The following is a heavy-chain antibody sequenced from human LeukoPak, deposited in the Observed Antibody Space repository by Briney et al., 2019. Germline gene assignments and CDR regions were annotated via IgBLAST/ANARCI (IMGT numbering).Heavy chain of an antibody. CDR2: MNPNSGNT. J-gene: IGHJ4*02. V-gene: IGHV1-8*03. CDR1: GYTFTSYD. CDR3: AKSRGRYDNSGWRTFDY. D-gene: IGHD6-19*01. Sequence: ASVKVSCKASGYTFTSYDINWVRQATGQGLEWMGWMNPNSGNTGYAQKFQGRVTITRNTSISTAYMELSSLRSEDTAIYYCAKSRGRYDNSGWRTFDYWGQGTLVTVSS.